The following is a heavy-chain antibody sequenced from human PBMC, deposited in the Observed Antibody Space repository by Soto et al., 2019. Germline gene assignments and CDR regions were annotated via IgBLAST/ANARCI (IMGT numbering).Heavy chain of an antibody. CDR3: ARGGLTTSGCDP. J-gene: IGHJ5*02. Sequence: QVQLVQSGAEVKKPGSSVKVSCKASGGTFSSYTISWVRQAPGQGLEWMGRIIPILGIANYAQKFQGRVTITADKSTSTAYMELSSLRSEDTAVYYCARGGLTTSGCDPWGQGTLVTVSS. D-gene: IGHD4-4*01. V-gene: IGHV1-69*02. CDR1: GGTFSSYT. CDR2: IIPILGIA.